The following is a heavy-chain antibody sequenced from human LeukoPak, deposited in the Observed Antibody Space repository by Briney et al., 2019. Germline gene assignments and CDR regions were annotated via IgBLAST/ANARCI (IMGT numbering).Heavy chain of an antibody. D-gene: IGHD3-3*01. CDR1: GYSISSSYY. J-gene: IGHJ5*02. CDR3: AHQSTIFGVAPGP. V-gene: IGHV4-38-2*02. Sequence: SETLSLTCTVSGYSISSSYYWGWIRQPPGKGLAWIGSIYYSGSTYYNPSLKSRVTISVDTSKNQFSLKLSSVTAADTAVYYCAHQSTIFGVAPGPWGQGTLVTVSS. CDR2: IYYSGST.